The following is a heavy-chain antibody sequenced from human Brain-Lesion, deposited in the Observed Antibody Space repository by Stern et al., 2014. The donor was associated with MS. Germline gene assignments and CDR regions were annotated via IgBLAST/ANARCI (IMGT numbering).Heavy chain of an antibody. D-gene: IGHD1-14*01. CDR3: ARDITGSSAYFAY. V-gene: IGHV3-9*01. Sequence: EVQLVESGGDLVQPGRSLRLSCAAFGFTFDDYAMHWVRQAPGKGLEGVAGISWTIGTIGYADSVKGRFTTSRDNAYSSLYLQMNSLRPEDTALYYCARDITGSSAYFAYWGQGTLVTVSS. J-gene: IGHJ4*02. CDR2: ISWTIGTI. CDR1: GFTFDDYA.